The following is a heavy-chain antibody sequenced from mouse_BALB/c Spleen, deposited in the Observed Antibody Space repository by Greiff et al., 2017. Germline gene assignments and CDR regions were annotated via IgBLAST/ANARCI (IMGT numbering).Heavy chain of an antibody. J-gene: IGHJ3*01. D-gene: IGHD2-1*01. CDR2: ISDGGSYT. CDR1: GFTFSDYY. CDR3: TRDGNQFAY. V-gene: IGHV5-4*02. Sequence: EVQVVESGGGLVKPGGSLKLSCAASGFTFSDYYMYWVRQTPEKRLEWVATISDGGSYTYYPDSVKGRFTISRDNAKNTLYLQMSSLKSEDTAMYYCTRDGNQFAYWGQGTLVTVSA.